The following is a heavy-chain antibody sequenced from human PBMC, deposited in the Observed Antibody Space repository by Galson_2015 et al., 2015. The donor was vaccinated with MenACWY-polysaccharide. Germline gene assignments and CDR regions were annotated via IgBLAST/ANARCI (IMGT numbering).Heavy chain of an antibody. CDR2: IHGSDGST. J-gene: IGHJ4*02. V-gene: IGHV3-23*01. Sequence: SLRLSCAASGFTFSSYAMAWVRLAPGKGLEWVSGIHGSDGSTYYADSVRGRFTISRDNSKNTLFLQMNNLRDEDTAVYYCARSNLPDDCWGQGTLVTVSS. CDR1: GFTFSSYA. CDR3: ARSNLPDDC.